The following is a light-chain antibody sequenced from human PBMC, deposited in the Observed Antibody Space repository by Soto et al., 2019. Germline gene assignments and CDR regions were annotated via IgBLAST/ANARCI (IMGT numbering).Light chain of an antibody. J-gene: IGLJ3*02. Sequence: QSVLTQPPSVSGAPGHTVTISCPGSSSNIGAGYHVHWYMQLPGKAPKLLIFGNTNRPSGVPDRFSGSRSGSSASLAISGLQAEDEADYYCQTYDKSLGGWVFGGGTKLTVL. V-gene: IGLV1-40*01. CDR1: SSNIGAGYH. CDR3: QTYDKSLGGWV. CDR2: GNT.